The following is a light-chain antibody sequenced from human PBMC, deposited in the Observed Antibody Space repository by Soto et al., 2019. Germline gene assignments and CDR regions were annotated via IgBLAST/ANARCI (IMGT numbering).Light chain of an antibody. V-gene: IGKV3-15*01. CDR2: GAS. CDR3: QQYNNWPPYT. J-gene: IGKJ2*01. Sequence: ENVLTQSPGTLSLSPGERATLSCRASQSVGRNYLAWFQHKSGQAPRLVIYGASTRATGVPARFSGSGSGTEFTLTITSLQSEDFAIYYCQQYNNWPPYTFGQGTKVDIK. CDR1: QSVGRN.